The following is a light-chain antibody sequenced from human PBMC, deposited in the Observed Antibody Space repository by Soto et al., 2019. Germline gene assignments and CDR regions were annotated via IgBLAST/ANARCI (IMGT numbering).Light chain of an antibody. V-gene: IGLV2-14*01. CDR3: SSYTSSSTSTV. Sequence: QSVLTQPASVSGSPGQSITISCTGTSSDVGGYNYVSWYQQHPGKAPKLMIYDVSNRPSGVSNRFSGSKSGNTASLTNSGLQAEDEADYYCSSYTSSSTSTVFGGGTKLTVL. CDR2: DVS. J-gene: IGLJ3*02. CDR1: SSDVGGYNY.